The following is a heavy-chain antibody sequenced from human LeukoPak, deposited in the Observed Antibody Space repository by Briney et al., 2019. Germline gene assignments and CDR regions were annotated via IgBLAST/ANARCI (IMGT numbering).Heavy chain of an antibody. CDR3: ARDRSDSPPYYYMDV. J-gene: IGHJ6*03. D-gene: IGHD5-18*01. CDR1: GGTFSSYA. CDR2: IIPIFGTA. V-gene: IGHV1-69*01. Sequence: GSSVKVSCKASGGTFSSYAISWVRQAPGQGLEWMGGIIPIFGTANYAQKFQGRVTITADESTSTAYMELSSLRSEDAAVYYCARDRSDSPPYYYMDVWGKGTTVTVSS.